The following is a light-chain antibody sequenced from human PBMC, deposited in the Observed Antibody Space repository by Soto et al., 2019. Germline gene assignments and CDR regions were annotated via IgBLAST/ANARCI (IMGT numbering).Light chain of an antibody. Sequence: IQMPKSASSLSAAVGDVGTIICRASQSISSYLNWYQQKPGKAPKLLIYAASSLQSGVPSRFSGSGSGTDFTLSISSLQPEDFATYYCQQSYSTPHFGGGTKVDTK. J-gene: IGKJ4*01. CDR2: AAS. V-gene: IGKV1-39*01. CDR3: QQSYSTPH. CDR1: QSISSY.